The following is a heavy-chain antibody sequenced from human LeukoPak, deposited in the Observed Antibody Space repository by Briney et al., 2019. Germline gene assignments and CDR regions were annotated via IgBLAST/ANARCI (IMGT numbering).Heavy chain of an antibody. CDR3: ARAYCGGDCYLDY. V-gene: IGHV4-59*01. Sequence: SETLSLTCTVSGGSISSYHWSWIRQPPGKGLEWIGYIYYSGSTNYNPSLKSRVTISVDTSKNQFSLKLSSVTAADTAVYYCARAYCGGDCYLDYWGQGTLVTVSS. D-gene: IGHD2-21*02. CDR2: IYYSGST. CDR1: GGSISSYH. J-gene: IGHJ4*02.